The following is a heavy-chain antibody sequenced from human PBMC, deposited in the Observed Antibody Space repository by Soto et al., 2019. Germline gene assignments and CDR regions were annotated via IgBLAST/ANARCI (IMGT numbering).Heavy chain of an antibody. V-gene: IGHV3-30*18. CDR2: ISYDGSNK. CDR3: ANQIASSGWYLDY. D-gene: IGHD6-19*01. CDR1: GFTFSSYG. J-gene: IGHJ4*02. Sequence: GSLRLSCAASGFTFSSYGMHWVRQAPGKGLEWVAVISYDGSNKYYADSVKGRFTISRDNSKNTLYLQMNSLRAEDTAVYYCANQIASSGWYLDYWGQGTLVTVSS.